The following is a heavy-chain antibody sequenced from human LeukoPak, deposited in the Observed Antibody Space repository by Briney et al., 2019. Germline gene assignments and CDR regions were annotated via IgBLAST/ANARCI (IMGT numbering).Heavy chain of an antibody. CDR1: GRTFSSYA. CDR2: IIPIFGTA. J-gene: IGHJ4*02. CDR3: ARGDGYCSGGSCYSFAPLDY. Sequence: SVKVSCKASGRTFSSYAISSVRQAPGQGLEWMGRIIPIFGTANYAQKFQGRVTITTDESTSTAYMELSSLRSEDTAGYYRARGDGYCSGGSCYSFAPLDYWGQGTLVTVSS. V-gene: IGHV1-69*05. D-gene: IGHD2-15*01.